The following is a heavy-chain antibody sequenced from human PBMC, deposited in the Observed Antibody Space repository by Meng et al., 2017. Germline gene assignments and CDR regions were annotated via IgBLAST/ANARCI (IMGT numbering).Heavy chain of an antibody. CDR1: RYTFTSYA. D-gene: IGHD2-15*01. V-gene: IGHV1-3*01. Sequence: QGQLVQSGAAVKKPGASVKVSCKASRYTFTSYAMHCVRQAPGQRLEWMGWINAGNGNTKYSQKFQGRVTITRDTSASTAYMELSSLRSEDTAVYYCARTPLRYCSGGSCYYFDYWGQGTLVTVSS. J-gene: IGHJ4*02. CDR2: INAGNGNT. CDR3: ARTPLRYCSGGSCYYFDY.